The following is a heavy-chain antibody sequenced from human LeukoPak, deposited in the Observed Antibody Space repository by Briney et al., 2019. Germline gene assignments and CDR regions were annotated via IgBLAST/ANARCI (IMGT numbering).Heavy chain of an antibody. CDR2: INTNTGNP. D-gene: IGHD1-26*01. V-gene: IGHV7-4-1*02. J-gene: IGHJ5*02. CDR1: GYTFTSYA. CDR3: AREEWELLDSPWFDP. Sequence: ASVKVSCKASGYTFTSYAMNWVRQAPGQGLEWMGWINTNTGNPTYAQGFTGRFVFSLDTSVSTAYLQISSLKAEDTAVYYCAREEWELLDSPWFDPWGQGTLVTVSS.